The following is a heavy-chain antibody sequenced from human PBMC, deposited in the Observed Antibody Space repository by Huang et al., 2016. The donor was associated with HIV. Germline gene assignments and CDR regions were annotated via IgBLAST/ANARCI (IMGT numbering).Heavy chain of an antibody. Sequence: EVQLVESGGGLVQPGTSLRLSCAASGFTFGDFNMNWVRQAPGKGREWISYISSRSNSKLYADSVKCRFTLSRDNARNSLYLQLKSLRVEDTAVYYCARESCSGGTCYLFDFWGQGVLVTVSS. CDR1: GFTFGDFN. J-gene: IGHJ4*02. CDR3: ARESCSGGTCYLFDF. D-gene: IGHD2-15*01. CDR2: ISSRSNSK. V-gene: IGHV3-48*04.